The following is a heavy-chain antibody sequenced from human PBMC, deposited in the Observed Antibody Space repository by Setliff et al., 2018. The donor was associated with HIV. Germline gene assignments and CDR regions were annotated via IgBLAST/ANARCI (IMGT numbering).Heavy chain of an antibody. V-gene: IGHV4-39*01. CDR3: VRVSKTYWYSIPRDYYHHMDV. J-gene: IGHJ6*03. D-gene: IGHD2-15*01. CDR1: GGSVRSLSYY. Sequence: PSETLSLTCTVSGGSVRSLSYYWGWIRQPPGKGLEWIGSIYYSGSTYYNPSLKSRVTISVDTSNNQFSLNLTSVTAADTAVYYCVRVSKTYWYSIPRDYYHHMDVWGKGTTVTVSS. CDR2: IYYSGST.